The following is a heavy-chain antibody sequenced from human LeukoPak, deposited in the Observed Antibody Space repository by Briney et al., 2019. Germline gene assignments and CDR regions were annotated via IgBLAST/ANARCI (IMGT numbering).Heavy chain of an antibody. V-gene: IGHV3-66*01. CDR1: GFTDTTNY. CDR2: IYTGGST. CDR3: ARDLAGFDS. D-gene: IGHD6-13*01. Sequence: GGSLRLSCAASGFTDTTNYMNWVRQAPGKGLEWVSVIYTGGSTSYADSVKGRFTISRDNSNNTVYLQMNSLRDEDTAVYFCARDLAGFDSWGQGTLVTVSS. J-gene: IGHJ4*02.